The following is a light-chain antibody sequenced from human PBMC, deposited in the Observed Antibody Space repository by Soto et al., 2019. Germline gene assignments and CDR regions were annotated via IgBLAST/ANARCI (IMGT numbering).Light chain of an antibody. CDR2: DIF. V-gene: IGKV3-11*01. CDR3: QRRGEWLRT. J-gene: IGKJ3*01. CDR1: HSVGRH. Sequence: SVLTQSPATPSLSPGERATLSCRASHSVGRHLAWYQHKPGQAPRLLIYDIFNRASGTPARFSGSGSETDFTLTISSLEPEDSAVYYCQRRGEWLRTFGPGTKLEIK.